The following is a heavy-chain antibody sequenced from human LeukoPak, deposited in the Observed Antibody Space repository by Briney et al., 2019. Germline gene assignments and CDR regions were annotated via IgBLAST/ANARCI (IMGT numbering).Heavy chain of an antibody. Sequence: TSETLSLTCTVSGGSISSSSYYWGWIRQPPGKGLEWIGSIYYSGSTNYNPSLKSRVTISVDKSKNQFSLKLSSVTAADTAVYYCARAAVAARWFDPWGQGTLVTVSS. CDR3: ARAAVAARWFDP. V-gene: IGHV4-39*07. CDR2: IYYSGST. J-gene: IGHJ5*02. D-gene: IGHD6-19*01. CDR1: GGSISSSSYY.